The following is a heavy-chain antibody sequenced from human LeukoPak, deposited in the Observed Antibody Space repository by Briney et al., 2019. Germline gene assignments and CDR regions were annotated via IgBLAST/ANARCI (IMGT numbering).Heavy chain of an antibody. CDR2: ITGSGGNT. D-gene: IGHD6-19*01. Sequence: GGSLRLSCAASGFTFSTYAMSWVRQPPGKGLEWVSAITGSGGNTYYADSAKGRFTISRDNSKNTVYLQVNSPRAEDTAVYYCAKTSGWPYYFDYWGQGTLVTVSS. V-gene: IGHV3-23*01. CDR1: GFTFSTYA. J-gene: IGHJ4*02. CDR3: AKTSGWPYYFDY.